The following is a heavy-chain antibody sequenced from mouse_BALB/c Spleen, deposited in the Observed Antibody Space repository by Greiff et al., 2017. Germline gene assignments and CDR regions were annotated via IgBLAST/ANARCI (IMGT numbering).Heavy chain of an antibody. D-gene: IGHD3-2*01. J-gene: IGHJ3*01. Sequence: VQRVESGPGLVAPSQSLSITCTVSGFSLTSYGVHWVRQPPGKGLEWLGVIWAGGSTNYNSALMSRLSISKDNSKSQVFLKMNSLQTDDTAMYYCARDPDSSGYGWFAYWGQGTLVTVSA. V-gene: IGHV2-9*02. CDR2: IWAGGST. CDR3: ARDPDSSGYGWFAY. CDR1: GFSLTSYG.